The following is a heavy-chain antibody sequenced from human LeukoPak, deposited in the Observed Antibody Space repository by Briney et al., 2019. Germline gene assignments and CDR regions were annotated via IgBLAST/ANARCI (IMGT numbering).Heavy chain of an antibody. Sequence: GGSLRLSCAASGFTFSRYWMSWVRQAPGKGLEWVANIKEDGTVKYYVESVKGRFTISRDNAKNSLYLQMNSLRAEDTAVYYCARDSSGYIVATKDYWGQGTLVTVSS. D-gene: IGHD5-12*01. CDR2: IKEDGTVK. CDR3: ARDSSGYIVATKDY. V-gene: IGHV3-7*04. CDR1: GFTFSRYW. J-gene: IGHJ4*02.